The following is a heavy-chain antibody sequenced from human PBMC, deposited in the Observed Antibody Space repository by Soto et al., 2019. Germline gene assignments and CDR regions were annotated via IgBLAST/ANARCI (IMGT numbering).Heavy chain of an antibody. Sequence: SETLSLTCTVSGGSISTYYWSWIRQPPGGTLEWIGYIYASGATTYNPSLESRVTMSVDMPNNEFSLELTSLTAADTAVYYCARSHSFDGSIYHYYFDFWGQGTLVTVSS. CDR1: GGSISTYY. J-gene: IGHJ4*02. V-gene: IGHV4-59*01. CDR2: IYASGAT. CDR3: ARSHSFDGSIYHYYFDF. D-gene: IGHD3-10*01.